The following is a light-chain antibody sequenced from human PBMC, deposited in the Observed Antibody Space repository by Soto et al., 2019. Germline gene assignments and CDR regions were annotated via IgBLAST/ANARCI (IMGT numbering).Light chain of an antibody. J-gene: IGLJ1*01. CDR2: TVT. CDR1: SSDVGGYNY. Sequence: QSVLTQPRSVSGSPVQSVTISCTGTSSDVGGYNYVSWYQQHPGKAPKLMIYTVTKRPSGVPDRFSGSKSDNTASLTISGLQADDEADYYCCSYAGSSSYVFGTGTKVTVL. V-gene: IGLV2-11*01. CDR3: CSYAGSSSYV.